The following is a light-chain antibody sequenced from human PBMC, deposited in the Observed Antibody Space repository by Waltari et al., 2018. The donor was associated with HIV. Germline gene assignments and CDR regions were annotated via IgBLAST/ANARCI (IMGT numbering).Light chain of an antibody. CDR1: QNIRNW. Sequence: DIQLNKSPSTLSASVGDGVTISCRARQNIRNWLAWYQQKPGKAPKLLIYKASSLESGVPSRFSGSGSGTEFTLTLSSLQPEDVATYYCQQYDSYPWTFGPGTKVEIK. V-gene: IGKV1-5*03. CDR3: QQYDSYPWT. J-gene: IGKJ1*01. CDR2: KAS.